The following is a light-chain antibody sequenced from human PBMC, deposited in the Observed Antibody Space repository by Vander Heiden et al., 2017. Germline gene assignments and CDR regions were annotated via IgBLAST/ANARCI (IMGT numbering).Light chain of an antibody. CDR2: QDS. V-gene: IGLV3-1*01. CDR1: KLGDKY. Sequence: ERAQPPAVAVSPGQTASITCSGDKLGDKYACWYQQKPGQSPVRGIYQDSKRPSGIPERFSGSNSGTKDTLPIRGTQAMDEADDDCHASDSSTKGVFGGGTKLTVL. J-gene: IGLJ2*01. CDR3: HASDSSTKGV.